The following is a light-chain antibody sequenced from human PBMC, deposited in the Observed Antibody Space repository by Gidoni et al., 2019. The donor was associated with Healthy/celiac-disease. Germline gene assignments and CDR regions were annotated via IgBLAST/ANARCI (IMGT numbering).Light chain of an antibody. CDR3: QAWDSSVV. CDR2: QDS. CDR1: KLGDKY. J-gene: IGLJ2*01. V-gene: IGLV3-1*01. Sequence: SYELPQPPSVSVSPGQTASITCSGDKLGDKYACWYQQKPGQPPVLVIYQDSKRPSGIPERFSGSNSGNTATLTISGTQAMDEADYYCQAWDSSVVFGGGTKLTVL.